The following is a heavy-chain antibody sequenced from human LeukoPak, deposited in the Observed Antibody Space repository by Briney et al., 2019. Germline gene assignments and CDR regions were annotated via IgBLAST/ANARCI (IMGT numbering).Heavy chain of an antibody. CDR3: ARDSYGSGLY. CDR1: GGSFSGYY. V-gene: IGHV4-34*01. J-gene: IGHJ4*02. Sequence: PSETLSLTCAVYGGSFSGYYWGWIRQPPGKGLEWIGEINHSGSTNYNPSLKSRVTISVDTSKNQFSLKLSSVTAADTAVYYCARDSYGSGLYWGQGTLVTVSS. CDR2: INHSGST. D-gene: IGHD3-10*01.